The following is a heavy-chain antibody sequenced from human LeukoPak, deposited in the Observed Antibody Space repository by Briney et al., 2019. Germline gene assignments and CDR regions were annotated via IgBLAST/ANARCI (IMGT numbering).Heavy chain of an antibody. CDR2: ISYDGRNK. Sequence: PGRSLRLSCAASGFTFSSHAMHCVRQPPGKGLKWVAVISYDGRNKYCADSVKGRFTNSRDNSKNTLYLQMNSLRPDDTAVFYCARDSQDGNNTLGVDYWGQGTLVAVSS. J-gene: IGHJ4*02. D-gene: IGHD5-24*01. CDR1: GFTFSSHA. CDR3: ARDSQDGNNTLGVDY. V-gene: IGHV3-30*04.